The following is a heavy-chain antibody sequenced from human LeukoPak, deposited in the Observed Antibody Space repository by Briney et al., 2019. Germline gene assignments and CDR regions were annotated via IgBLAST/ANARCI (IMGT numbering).Heavy chain of an antibody. D-gene: IGHD3-10*01. Sequence: PSQTLSLTCTVSGGSISSGGYYWSWIRQHPGKGLEWIGYIYYSGSTYYNPSLKSRVTISVDTSKNQFSLKLSSVTAADTAVYYCATPYGSGTSSIYYYYYGMDVWGQGTTVTVSS. CDR2: IYYSGST. J-gene: IGHJ6*02. V-gene: IGHV4-31*03. CDR3: ATPYGSGTSSIYYYYYGMDV. CDR1: GGSISSGGYY.